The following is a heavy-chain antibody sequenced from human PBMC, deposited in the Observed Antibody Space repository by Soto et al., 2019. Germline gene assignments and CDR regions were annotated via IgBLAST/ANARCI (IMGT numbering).Heavy chain of an antibody. CDR2: ITPNSGGT. CDR3: ARQILTGYSFDY. Sequence: ASVKVSCKASGGTFSSYAISWVRQAPGQGLEWMGWITPNSGGTNYAQKFQGGVTMTRDTSISTAYMELSRLRSDDTAVYYCARQILTGYSFDYWGQGTRVTVSS. J-gene: IGHJ4*02. D-gene: IGHD3-9*01. V-gene: IGHV1-2*02. CDR1: GGTFSSYA.